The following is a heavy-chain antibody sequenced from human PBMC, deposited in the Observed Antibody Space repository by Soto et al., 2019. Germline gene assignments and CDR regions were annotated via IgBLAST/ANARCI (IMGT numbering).Heavy chain of an antibody. D-gene: IGHD3-22*01. CDR1: GFTFSSYG. J-gene: IGHJ4*02. Sequence: QVQLVESGGGVVQPGRSLRLSCAASGFTFSSYGMHWVRQAPGKGLEWVAVISYDGSNKYYADSVKGRFTISRDNSKNTLYLQMSSLRAEDTAVYYCAKDQDNDSTPPPPLLDYWGQGTLVTVSS. CDR2: ISYDGSNK. CDR3: AKDQDNDSTPPPPLLDY. V-gene: IGHV3-30*18.